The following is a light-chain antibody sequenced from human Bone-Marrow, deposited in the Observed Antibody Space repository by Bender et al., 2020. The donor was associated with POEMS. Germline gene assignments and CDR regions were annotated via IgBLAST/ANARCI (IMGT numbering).Light chain of an antibody. J-gene: IGLJ1*01. CDR1: SSDVGAFNL. CDR3: CSYAGSSTYV. CDR2: ADT. Sequence: QSALTQPASVSGSPGQSITISCSGSSSDVGAFNLVSWYQHHPGKAPQLIIYADTERPSGVSNRFSGSKSGNTASLTISGLQAEDEAEYYCCSYAGSSTYVFGTGTKVTAL. V-gene: IGLV2-23*01.